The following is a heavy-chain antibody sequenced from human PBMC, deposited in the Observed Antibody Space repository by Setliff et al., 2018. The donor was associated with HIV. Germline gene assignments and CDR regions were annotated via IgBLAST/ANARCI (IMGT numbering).Heavy chain of an antibody. CDR2: IRSKGYGSAT. CDR1: GFTFSGSA. V-gene: IGHV3-73*01. J-gene: IGHJ4*02. D-gene: IGHD1-1*01. Sequence: GGSLRLSCAASGFTFSGSAMHWVRRASGKGLEWVGRIRSKGYGSATAYAASVKGRFTISRDDSKNTAYLQMDSLKTEDTAVYYCTRHSTDPWSLLDYWGQGTLVTVSS. CDR3: TRHSTDPWSLLDY.